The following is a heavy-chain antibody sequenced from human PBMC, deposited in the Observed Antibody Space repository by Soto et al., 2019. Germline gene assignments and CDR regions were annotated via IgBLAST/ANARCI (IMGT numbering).Heavy chain of an antibody. V-gene: IGHV3-30*18. CDR1: GFTFSSYG. CDR3: AKDQRDVAMVRGVTYYFDY. Sequence: GGSLRLSCAASGFTFSSYGMHWVRQAPGKGLEWVAVISYDGSNKYYADSVKGRFTISRDNSKNTLYLQMNSLRAEDTAVYYCAKDQRDVAMVRGVTYYFDYWGQGTLVTVSS. J-gene: IGHJ4*02. D-gene: IGHD3-10*01. CDR2: ISYDGSNK.